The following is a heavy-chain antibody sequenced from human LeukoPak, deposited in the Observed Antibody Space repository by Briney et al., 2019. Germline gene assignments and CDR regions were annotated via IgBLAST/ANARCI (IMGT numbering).Heavy chain of an antibody. CDR3: ARANTIFGVVIRPFDY. V-gene: IGHV4-31*03. D-gene: IGHD3-3*01. CDR1: GGSISSGGYY. CDR2: IYYSGST. Sequence: SETLSLTCTVSGGSISSGGYYWSWIRQHPGKGLEWIGYIYYSGSTYYNPPLKSRVTISVDTSKNQFSLKLSSVTAADTAVYYCARANTIFGVVIRPFDYWGQGTLVTVSS. J-gene: IGHJ4*02.